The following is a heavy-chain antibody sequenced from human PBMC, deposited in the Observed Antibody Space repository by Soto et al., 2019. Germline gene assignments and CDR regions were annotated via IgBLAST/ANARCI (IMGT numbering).Heavy chain of an antibody. CDR3: VSEDDDPTGHWYFDL. Sequence: EVQLVESGGGLVQPGGSLRLSCAASGFTFSDYYMDWVRQAPGKGLEWVGRIRNKAKSYTTEYAASVKGRFTVSRDDSQSSLFLQMNSLETEDTAIYYCVSEDDDPTGHWYFDLWGSGTLVTVSS. J-gene: IGHJ2*01. D-gene: IGHD3-9*01. V-gene: IGHV3-72*01. CDR1: GFTFSDYY. CDR2: IRNKAKSYTT.